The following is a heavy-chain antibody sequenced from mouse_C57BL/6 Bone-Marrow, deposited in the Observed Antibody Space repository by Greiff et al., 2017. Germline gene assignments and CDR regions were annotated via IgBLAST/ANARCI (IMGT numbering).Heavy chain of an antibody. CDR3: ARFGGYGYWYFDV. CDR2: IDPSDSET. V-gene: IGHV1-52*01. CDR1: GYTFTSYW. D-gene: IGHD2-10*02. Sequence: QVQLQQPGAELVRPGSSVKLSCKASGYTFTSYWMHWVKQRPIQGLEWIGNIDPSDSETHYNQKFKDKATLTVDKSSSTAYMQRSSLTSEDSAVYYCARFGGYGYWYFDVWGTGTTVTVSS. J-gene: IGHJ1*03.